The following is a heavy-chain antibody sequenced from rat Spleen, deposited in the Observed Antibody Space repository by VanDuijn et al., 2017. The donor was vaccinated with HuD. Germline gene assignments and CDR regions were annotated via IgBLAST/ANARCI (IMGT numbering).Heavy chain of an antibody. CDR1: GFSLISNS. J-gene: IGHJ3*01. Sequence: QVQLRESGPGLVQSSQTLSLTCIVSGFSLISNSVHWVRQPPGKGLEWMGGIWGDGSTDYISALKSRLIISRDTSKSQIFLKMNSLQTEDTATYYCARDRTYYGYSPFAYWGQGTLVTVSS. CDR2: IWGDGST. V-gene: IGHV2-1*01. D-gene: IGHD1-9*01. CDR3: ARDRTYYGYSPFAY.